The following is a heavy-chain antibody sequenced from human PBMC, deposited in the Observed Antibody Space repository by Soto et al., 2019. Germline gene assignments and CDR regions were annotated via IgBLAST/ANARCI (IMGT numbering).Heavy chain of an antibody. CDR1: GFTFSSYA. Sequence: GGSLRLSCAASGFTFSSYAMHWVRQAPGKGLEWVAVISYDGSNKYYADSVKGRFTISRDNSKNTLYLQMNSLRAEDTAVYYCARDKLVVVAAMTYYYYYGMDVWGQGTTVTVSS. J-gene: IGHJ6*02. V-gene: IGHV3-30-3*01. D-gene: IGHD2-15*01. CDR3: ARDKLVVVAAMTYYYYYGMDV. CDR2: ISYDGSNK.